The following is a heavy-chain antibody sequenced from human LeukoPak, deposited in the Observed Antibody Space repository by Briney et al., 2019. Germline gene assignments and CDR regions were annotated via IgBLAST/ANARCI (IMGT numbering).Heavy chain of an antibody. D-gene: IGHD2-15*01. CDR3: ARHYCSGGNCYYFDH. J-gene: IGHJ4*02. CDR1: GGSISGYY. CDR2: IYYRGTS. V-gene: IGHV4-59*08. Sequence: SETLSLTCTVSGGSISGYYWSWIRQPPGQGLEWIGFIYYRGTSKYNPSLMSRVTMSVDTSKNQVSLKLSSVTAADTAVYYCARHYCSGGNCYYFDHWGQGTLDTVSS.